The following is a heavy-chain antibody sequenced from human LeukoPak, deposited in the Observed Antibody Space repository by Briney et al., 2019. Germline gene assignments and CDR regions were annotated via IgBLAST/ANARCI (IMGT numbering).Heavy chain of an antibody. CDR3: ARDVGSDSSGGYYHYFDD. J-gene: IGHJ4*02. CDR2: ISSSSYM. V-gene: IGHV3-21*01. Sequence: PGGSLRLSCAASGFTFSSYNMNWVRQAPGKGLEWVSSISSSSYMYYAESVKGRFTISRDNAKNSLYLQMNSLRVEDTAVYYCARDVGSDSSGGYYHYFDDWGQGTLVTVYS. D-gene: IGHD3-22*01. CDR1: GFTFSSYN.